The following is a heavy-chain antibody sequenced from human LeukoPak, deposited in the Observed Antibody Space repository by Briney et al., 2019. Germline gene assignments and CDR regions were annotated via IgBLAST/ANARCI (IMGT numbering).Heavy chain of an antibody. V-gene: IGHV4-59*02. D-gene: IGHD5-12*01. CDR3: AREDRNGNSGYAIGD. Sequence: PSETLSLTCTVSGVSVSDYYWSWIRQSPGKGLEWIGYIYYTGSSSYNPSLRSRVTISADTSKNQFSLKLSSVTAADTAVYFCAREDRNGNSGYAIGDWGQGILVTVSS. CDR1: GVSVSDYY. CDR2: IYYTGSS. J-gene: IGHJ4*02.